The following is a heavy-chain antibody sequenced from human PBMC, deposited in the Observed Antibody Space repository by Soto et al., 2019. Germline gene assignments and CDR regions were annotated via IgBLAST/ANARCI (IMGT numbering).Heavy chain of an antibody. Sequence: EVELLESGGDLVQPGGSLTLSCAASGFTFANCAMRWVRQAPGKGLEWVSTISGSGDSTFYAESVKGRFTISRDNSKNALSLHMNSLRAEDTAVYYCTKAQSGHYRSIDYWCQGTLVTVSS. D-gene: IGHD3-3*01. V-gene: IGHV3-23*01. J-gene: IGHJ4*02. CDR1: GFTFANCA. CDR2: ISGSGDST. CDR3: TKAQSGHYRSIDY.